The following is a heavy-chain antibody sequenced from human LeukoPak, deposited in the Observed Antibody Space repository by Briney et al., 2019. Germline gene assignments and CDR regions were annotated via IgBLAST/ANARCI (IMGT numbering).Heavy chain of an antibody. CDR1: GGPISSYY. J-gene: IGHJ6*02. D-gene: IGHD1-26*01. Sequence: PSETLSLTCTVSGGPISSYYWSWIRQPPGKGLEWIGYIYYSGRTNYNPSLKSRVTISVDTSENQSSLKLSSVTAADAAVYYCARSFSGSYYYYGMDVWGQGTAVTVSS. V-gene: IGHV4-59*01. CDR3: ARSFSGSYYYYGMDV. CDR2: IYYSGRT.